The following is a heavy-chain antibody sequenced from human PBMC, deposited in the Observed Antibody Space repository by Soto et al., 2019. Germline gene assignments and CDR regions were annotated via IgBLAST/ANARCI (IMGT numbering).Heavy chain of an antibody. CDR2: IIPTFGIA. CDR1: GGTFSNYA. Sequence: QVQLVQSGAEVQKPGSSVKVSCKASGGTFSNYAISWVRQAPGQGLEWMGGIIPTFGIANYAQKFQGRVTITADESPSTAYMELSSLRSEDTAVYYCARVTTTGDGLDVWGQGTTVTVSS. V-gene: IGHV1-69*01. J-gene: IGHJ6*02. D-gene: IGHD4-17*01. CDR3: ARVTTTGDGLDV.